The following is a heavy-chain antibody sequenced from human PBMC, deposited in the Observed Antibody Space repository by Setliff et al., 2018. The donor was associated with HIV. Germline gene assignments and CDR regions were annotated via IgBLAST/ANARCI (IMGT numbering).Heavy chain of an antibody. CDR3: ARGSYTVRIDY. V-gene: IGHV4-61*02. J-gene: IGHJ4*02. CDR2: IYSSGGTT. CDR1: GDSINSGYYY. D-gene: IGHD3-10*01. Sequence: PSETLSLTCTVSGDSINSGYYYWSWIRQPAGKGLEWIGRIYSSGGTTTYNPSLKSRVTISMDTSKNQFSLKLSSVTAADTAVYYCARGSYTVRIDYWGQGTRVTVSS.